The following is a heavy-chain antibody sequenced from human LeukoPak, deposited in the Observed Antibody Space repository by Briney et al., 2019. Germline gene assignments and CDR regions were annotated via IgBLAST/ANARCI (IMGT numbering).Heavy chain of an antibody. CDR3: ARDPWGRGYCSTTSCQNLGGNDAFDI. CDR1: GYTFTTYY. V-gene: IGHV1-46*01. CDR2: INPSGGST. Sequence: GASVKVSFKASGYTFTTYYMHWVRQAPGQGLEWMGIINPSGGSTSYAQKFQGRVTMTRDTSTSTVYMELSSLRSEDTAVYYCARDPWGRGYCSTTSCQNLGGNDAFDIWGQGTMVTVSS. J-gene: IGHJ3*02. D-gene: IGHD2-2*01.